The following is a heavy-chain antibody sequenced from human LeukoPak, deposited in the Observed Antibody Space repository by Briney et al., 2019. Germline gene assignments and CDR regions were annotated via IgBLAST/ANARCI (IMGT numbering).Heavy chain of an antibody. V-gene: IGHV3-53*01. CDR1: GFTVSSNY. D-gene: IGHD2-2*01. CDR2: IYSGGST. CDR3: ARDRYCSSTSCYSRGDY. Sequence: GGFLRLSCAASGFTVSSNYMSWVRQAPGKGLEWVSVIYSGGSTYYADSVKGRFTISRDNSKNTLYLQMNSLRAEDTAVYYCARDRYCSSTSCYSRGDYWGQGTLVTVSS. J-gene: IGHJ4*02.